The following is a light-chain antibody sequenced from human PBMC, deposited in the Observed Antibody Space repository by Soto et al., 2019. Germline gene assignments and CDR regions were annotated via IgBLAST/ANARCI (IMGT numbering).Light chain of an antibody. V-gene: IGLV2-14*01. CDR3: SSYTSTHIFV. CDR1: SSDVGANNY. J-gene: IGLJ1*01. CDR2: DVY. Sequence: QSALTQPASVSGSPGQSITISCTGTSSDVGANNYVSWYQQHPGEATKLMISDVYYRPSGVSNRFSGSKSGNTASLTISGLQAEDEGDYYCSSYTSTHIFVFGTGTKLTVL.